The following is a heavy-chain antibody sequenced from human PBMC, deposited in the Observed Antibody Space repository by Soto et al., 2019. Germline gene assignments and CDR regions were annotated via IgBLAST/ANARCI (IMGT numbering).Heavy chain of an antibody. Sequence: ASVKVSCKASGYTFTSYGISWVRQAPGQGLEWMGWISAYNGNTNYAQKLQGRVTITADESTSTAYMELSSLRSGDTAVYYCASNNRARYQLDYWAQGTLVTVSS. V-gene: IGHV1-18*04. D-gene: IGHD2-15*01. CDR3: ASNNRARYQLDY. J-gene: IGHJ4*02. CDR2: ISAYNGNT. CDR1: GYTFTSYG.